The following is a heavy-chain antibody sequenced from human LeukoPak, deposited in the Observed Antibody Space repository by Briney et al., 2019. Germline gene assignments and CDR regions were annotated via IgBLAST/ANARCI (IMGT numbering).Heavy chain of an antibody. J-gene: IGHJ5*02. V-gene: IGHV1-46*01. CDR2: SNPSGGST. CDR1: GYTFTSYY. Sequence: ASVKVSCKASGYTFTSYYMHWVRQAPGRGVEWMGKSNPSGGSTSYAQKFQGRVTMTRDTSTRTVYMELSSLRSEDTAVYYCARDVGSSWSTNWFDPWGQGTLVTVSS. CDR3: ARDVGSSWSTNWFDP. D-gene: IGHD6-13*01.